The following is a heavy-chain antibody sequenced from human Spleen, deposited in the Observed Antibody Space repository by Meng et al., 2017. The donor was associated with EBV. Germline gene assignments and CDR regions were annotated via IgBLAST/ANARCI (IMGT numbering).Heavy chain of an antibody. CDR2: INHIGST. D-gene: IGHD2-2*01. CDR1: GGSCSSNY. Sequence: GSVTPSCTRSLRCAVYGGSCSSNYWTWIRQTPGKGLEWIGEINHIGSTNYNPSLKSRVTISGDTSKNQFSLKLTSVTAADTAVYYCARGRVKIVVVPTAFTYDYWGQGTLVTVSS. CDR3: ARGRVKIVVVPTAFTYDY. J-gene: IGHJ4*02. V-gene: IGHV4-34*01.